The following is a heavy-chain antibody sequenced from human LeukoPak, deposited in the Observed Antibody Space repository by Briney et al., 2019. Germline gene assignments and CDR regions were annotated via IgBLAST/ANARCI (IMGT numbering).Heavy chain of an antibody. Sequence: GGSLRLSCEVSGFAFSTYAFHWVRQAPGEGLQWVALISYDGSDKYYADSVKGRFTISRDNSKNTLYLQMNSLRPEDTAVYFCARDGMVHAKGNYFDLWGRGTLVTVSS. CDR1: GFAFSTYA. D-gene: IGHD2-8*01. J-gene: IGHJ2*01. CDR3: ARDGMVHAKGNYFDL. CDR2: ISYDGSDK. V-gene: IGHV3-30*01.